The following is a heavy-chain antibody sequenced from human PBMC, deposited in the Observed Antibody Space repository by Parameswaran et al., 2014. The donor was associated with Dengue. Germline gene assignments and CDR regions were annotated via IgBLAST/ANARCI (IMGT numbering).Heavy chain of an antibody. V-gene: IGHV3-30*04. Sequence: WIRQPPGKGLEWVAVISYDGSNKYYADSVKGRFTISRDNSKNTLYLQMNSLRAEDTAVYYCARDFRIYGNYYYGMDVW. CDR2: ISYDGSNK. J-gene: IGHJ6*01. CDR3: ARDFRIYGNYYYGMDV. D-gene: IGHD3-10*01.